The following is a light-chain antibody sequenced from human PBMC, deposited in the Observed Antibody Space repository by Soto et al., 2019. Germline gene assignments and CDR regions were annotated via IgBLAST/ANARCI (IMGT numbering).Light chain of an antibody. CDR2: EVT. CDR3: SSYAGSNNLG. Sequence: QSVLTQPPSASGSPGQSVTISCTGSSSDIGGYDFVSWYQQHPGKAPKLMIFEVTKRPSGVPDRFSGSKSGNTASLTVSGLQADDDADYYCSSYAGSNNLGFGGGTKLTVL. CDR1: SSDIGGYDF. J-gene: IGLJ2*01. V-gene: IGLV2-8*01.